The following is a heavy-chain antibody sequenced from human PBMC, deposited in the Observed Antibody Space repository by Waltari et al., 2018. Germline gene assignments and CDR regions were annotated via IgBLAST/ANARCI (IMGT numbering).Heavy chain of an antibody. V-gene: IGHV1-69*13. CDR2: IIPSFGTA. J-gene: IGHJ4*02. CDR1: GGTFSSYA. Sequence: QVQLVQSGAEVKKPGSSVKVSCKASGGTFSSYAISWGRQAPGQGLEWMGRIIPSFGTANYAQKFQGRVTITADKSTSTAYMELSSLRSEDTAVYYCASSIKQLVSPSFDYWGQGTLVTVSS. CDR3: ASSIKQLVSPSFDY. D-gene: IGHD6-13*01.